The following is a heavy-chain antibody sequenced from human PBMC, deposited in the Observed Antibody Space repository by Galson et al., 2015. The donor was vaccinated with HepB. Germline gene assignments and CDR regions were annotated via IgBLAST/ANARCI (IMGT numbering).Heavy chain of an antibody. Sequence: SVKVSCKASGYTFTGYYMHWVRQALGQGLEWMGWIKPNSGGTKYAQKFQGWVTMTRDTSISTAYMELSRLRSDDTAVYYCARGLGPLGAYYYYGMDVWGQGTTVTVSS. V-gene: IGHV1-2*04. CDR2: IKPNSGGT. CDR3: ARGLGPLGAYYYYGMDV. CDR1: GYTFTGYY. J-gene: IGHJ6*02. D-gene: IGHD1-14*01.